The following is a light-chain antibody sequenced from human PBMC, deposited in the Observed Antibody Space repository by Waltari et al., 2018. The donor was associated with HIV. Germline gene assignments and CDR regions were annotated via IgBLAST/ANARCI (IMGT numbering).Light chain of an antibody. CDR1: QSINNF. J-gene: IGKJ1*01. V-gene: IGKV1-39*01. Sequence: SLSASVGDRVTITCRASQSINNFLNWYQQKPGKAPKLLIYTASGLQSGVPSRFSGSGSGTDFTLTISNLQPEDSATYYCQQSHSNPRAFGQGTKVEIK. CDR2: TAS. CDR3: QQSHSNPRA.